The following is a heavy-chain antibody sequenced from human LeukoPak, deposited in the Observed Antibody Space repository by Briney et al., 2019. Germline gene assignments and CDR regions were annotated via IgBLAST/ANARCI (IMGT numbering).Heavy chain of an antibody. D-gene: IGHD5/OR15-5a*01. J-gene: IGHJ4*02. Sequence: PGGSLRLSCAASGFTFSSYGMHWVRQAPGKGPEWVAVIWYDGSNKYYADSVKGRFTISRDNSKNTLYLQMNSLRAEDTAVYYCARDVSDYFDYWGQGTLVTVSS. CDR1: GFTFSSYG. CDR2: IWYDGSNK. V-gene: IGHV3-33*01. CDR3: ARDVSDYFDY.